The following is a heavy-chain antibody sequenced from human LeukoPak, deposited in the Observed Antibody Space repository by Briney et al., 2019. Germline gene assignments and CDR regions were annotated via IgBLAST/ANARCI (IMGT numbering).Heavy chain of an antibody. Sequence: PGGSLRLSCAASGFTFSTSSMNWVRQDPGKGLEWVSSISSSSSYKYYADSVKGRFTISRDSAKNSLYLQMNSLRAEDTAVHYCARGRTYYYDSSGYPFDYWGQGTLVTVSS. CDR2: ISSSSSYK. CDR3: ARGRTYYYDSSGYPFDY. CDR1: GFTFSTSS. D-gene: IGHD3-22*01. J-gene: IGHJ4*02. V-gene: IGHV3-21*01.